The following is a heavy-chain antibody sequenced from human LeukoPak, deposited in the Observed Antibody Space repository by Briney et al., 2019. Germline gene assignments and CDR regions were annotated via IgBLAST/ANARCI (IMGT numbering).Heavy chain of an antibody. V-gene: IGHV1-46*01. D-gene: IGHD4-17*01. CDR1: GYTFTNSY. CDR2: INPSGGTT. J-gene: IGHJ6*03. CDR3: ARDTYTTVTAMDV. Sequence: ASVKVSCKASGYTFTNSYMHWVRQAPGQGLEWMGLINPSGGTTTYAQKFQGRVTMTRDRSTSTVYMELSSLRSEDTAVYYCARDTYTTVTAMDVWGKGTTVIVSS.